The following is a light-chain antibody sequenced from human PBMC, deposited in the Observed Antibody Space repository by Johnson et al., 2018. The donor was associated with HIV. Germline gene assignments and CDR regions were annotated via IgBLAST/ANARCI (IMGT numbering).Light chain of an antibody. V-gene: IGLV1-51*02. CDR1: SSNIGNND. Sequence: QSVLTQPPSVSAAPGQKVTISCSGSSSNIGNNDVSWYQQLPGTAPKLLIYENNKRPSGIPDRFSGSKSGTSATLGITGLQTGDEADYFCGTWDSSLSAYVFGTGTEVTVL. CDR2: ENN. J-gene: IGLJ1*01. CDR3: GTWDSSLSAYV.